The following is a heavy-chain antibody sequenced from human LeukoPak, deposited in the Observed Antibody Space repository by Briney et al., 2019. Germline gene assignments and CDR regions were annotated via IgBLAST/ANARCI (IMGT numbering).Heavy chain of an antibody. J-gene: IGHJ5*02. CDR3: ARHNRDGYNHWFDP. V-gene: IGHV1-69*04. Sequence: GASVKVSCKASGYTFTSYAISWVRQAPGQGLEWMGRIIPILGIANYAQKFQGRVTIIADKSTSTAYMELSSLRSEDTAVYYCARHNRDGYNHWFDPWGQGTLVTVSS. CDR1: GYTFTSYA. CDR2: IIPILGIA. D-gene: IGHD5-24*01.